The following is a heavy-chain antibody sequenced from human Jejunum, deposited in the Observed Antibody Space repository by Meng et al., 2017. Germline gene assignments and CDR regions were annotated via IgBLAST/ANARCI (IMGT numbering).Heavy chain of an antibody. D-gene: IGHD6-19*01. J-gene: IGHJ4*02. V-gene: IGHV3-21*01. CDR1: GFTFSTYS. CDR2: ISTSSSYI. Sequence: GGSLRLSCGASGFTFSTYSMNWVRQAPGKGLEWVSSISTSSSYIFYADSLKGRFTISRDNAKDSLYLQMNTLRVDDSAIYYCVREGIAVAGGSYYFDYWGQGTLVTVSS. CDR3: VREGIAVAGGSYYFDY.